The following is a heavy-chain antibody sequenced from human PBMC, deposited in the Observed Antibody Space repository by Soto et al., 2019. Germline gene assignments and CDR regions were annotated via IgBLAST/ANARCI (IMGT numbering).Heavy chain of an antibody. CDR2: IYHSGST. V-gene: IGHV4-4*02. J-gene: IGHJ4*02. CDR1: SGSISSSNW. CDR3: ARGHHYDFWSGYYRGQFDY. Sequence: QVQLQESGPGLVKPSGTLSLTCAVSSGSISSSNWWSWVRQPPGKGLEWIGEIYHSGSTNYNPSLKSRVTISVDKSKNQCSLKLSSVTAADTAVYYCARGHHYDFWSGYYRGQFDYWGQGTLVTVSS. D-gene: IGHD3-3*01.